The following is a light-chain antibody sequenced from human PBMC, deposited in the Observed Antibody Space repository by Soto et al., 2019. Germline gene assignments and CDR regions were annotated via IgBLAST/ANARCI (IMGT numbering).Light chain of an antibody. J-gene: IGLJ1*01. Sequence: QSVLTRPPSASGTPGQRVTISCPGSSSNIGSNTVNWYQQLPGTAPKLLIYSNNQRPSGVPDRFSGSKSGTSASLAISGLQSEDEADYYCAAWDDSLPGNVFGTGTKLTVL. V-gene: IGLV1-44*01. CDR1: SSNIGSNT. CDR3: AAWDDSLPGNV. CDR2: SNN.